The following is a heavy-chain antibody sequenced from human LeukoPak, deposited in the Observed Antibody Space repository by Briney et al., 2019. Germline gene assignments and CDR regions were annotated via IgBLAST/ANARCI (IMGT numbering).Heavy chain of an antibody. CDR1: GFTFSYYW. CDR3: AREARLLWAKELTGTGRGAFDI. CDR2: IKKDGSEK. D-gene: IGHD3-10*01. V-gene: IGHV3-7*01. Sequence: GGSLRLSCAASGFTFSYYWMTWVRQAPGKGLEWVANIKKDGSEKYFVDSVKGRFTISRDNAKNSLYLQMNSLRAEDTAVYYCAREARLLWAKELTGTGRGAFDIWGQGTMVTVSS. J-gene: IGHJ3*02.